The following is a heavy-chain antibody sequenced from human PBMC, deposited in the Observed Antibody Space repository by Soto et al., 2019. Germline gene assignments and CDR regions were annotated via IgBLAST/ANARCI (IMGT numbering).Heavy chain of an antibody. CDR3: ARGNGSKVLDH. J-gene: IGHJ4*02. V-gene: IGHV4-30-2*01. Sequence: PSATLSLTYRVSGDSIRSLGNSWDWFRLAPGRDLEWVAYVYPSGATYYNPSFRGRLTLSIDRSKNQFSLKWTSVTAADTPVYYCARGNGSKVLDHWGQGT. CDR2: VYPSGAT. D-gene: IGHD6-13*01. CDR1: GDSIRSLGNS.